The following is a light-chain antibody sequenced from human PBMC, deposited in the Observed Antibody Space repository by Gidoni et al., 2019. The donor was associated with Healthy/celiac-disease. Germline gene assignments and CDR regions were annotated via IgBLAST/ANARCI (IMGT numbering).Light chain of an antibody. CDR1: QSVLYSSNTKNY. V-gene: IGKV4-1*01. CDR3: QQYYSTPT. J-gene: IGKJ5*01. Sequence: DIVMTQSPDSLAVSLGERATINCKSSQSVLYSSNTKNYLAWYQQKPGQPPKLLIYWASTREAGVPDRFSGSGSGKDFTLTISSLQAEDVAVYYCQQYYSTPTFXXXTRLEIK. CDR2: WAS.